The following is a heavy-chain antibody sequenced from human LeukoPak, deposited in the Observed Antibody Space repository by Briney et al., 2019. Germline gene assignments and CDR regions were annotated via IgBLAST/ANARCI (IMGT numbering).Heavy chain of an antibody. CDR2: ISSSSSYI. D-gene: IGHD1-7*01. CDR3: ARNSPELELPDY. V-gene: IGHV3-21*01. J-gene: IGHJ4*02. CDR1: GFTLSSYS. Sequence: PGGSLRLSCAASGFTLSSYSMNWVRQAPGKGLEWVSSISSSSSYIYYADSVKGRFTISRDNAENSLYLQMNSLRAEDTAVYYCARNSPELELPDYWGQGTLVTVSS.